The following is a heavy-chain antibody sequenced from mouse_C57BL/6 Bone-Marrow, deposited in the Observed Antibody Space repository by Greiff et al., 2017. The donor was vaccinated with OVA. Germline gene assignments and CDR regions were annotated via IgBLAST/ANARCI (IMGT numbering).Heavy chain of an antibody. V-gene: IGHV1-50*01. J-gene: IGHJ1*03. Sequence: VQLQQPGAELVKPGASVKLSCKASGFTFTSYWMQWVKQRPGQGLEWIGAIDPSDSYTNYNQKFKGKATLTVDTSSSTAYMQLSSRTSEDSAVYYCARCGTTVVAWYFDVWGTGTTVTVSS. D-gene: IGHD1-1*01. CDR3: ARCGTTVVAWYFDV. CDR1: GFTFTSYW. CDR2: IDPSDSYT.